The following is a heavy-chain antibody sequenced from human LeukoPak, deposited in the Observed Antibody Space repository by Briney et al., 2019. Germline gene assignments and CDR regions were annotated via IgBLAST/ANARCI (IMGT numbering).Heavy chain of an antibody. J-gene: IGHJ4*02. CDR2: IYPSDSDT. Sequence: GESLKISFKASGXSFTSYCIGWVRQMPGKALEWMGIIYPSDSDTRYSPSFQGQVTISADKSINTAYLQWSSLKASDTAMYYCARREMEDYYFDYWGQGTLVTVSS. V-gene: IGHV5-51*01. CDR1: GXSFTSYC. D-gene: IGHD2-8*01. CDR3: ARREMEDYYFDY.